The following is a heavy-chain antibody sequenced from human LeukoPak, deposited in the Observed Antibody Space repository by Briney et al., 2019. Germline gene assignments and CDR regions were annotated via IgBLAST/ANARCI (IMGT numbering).Heavy chain of an antibody. V-gene: IGHV3-30*04. J-gene: IGHJ3*02. CDR1: GFNLSSYA. Sequence: GGSLRLSCAASGFNLSSYALHWVRQAPGKGLQWVAVTSYDERSKYYADSVRGRFTISRDNSKNTLYLQMNRLRAEDTAVYYCARDTSGYDTGDAFDIWGQGTMVTVSS. D-gene: IGHD5-12*01. CDR2: TSYDERSK. CDR3: ARDTSGYDTGDAFDI.